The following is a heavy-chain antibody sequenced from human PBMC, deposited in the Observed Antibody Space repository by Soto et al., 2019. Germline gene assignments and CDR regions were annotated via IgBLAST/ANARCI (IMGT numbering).Heavy chain of an antibody. CDR1: SGSISSTIYS. V-gene: IGHV4-39*01. Sequence: QLQLQESGPGLVKPSETLSLTCTVPSGSISSTIYSWDWIRQPPGKGLEWIGSIFYSGSTYYNPSLKSRVTISVDTSKNQFSLTLTSVTAADTAVYYCARQCRGVTCHWFVPWGQGTLVTVSS. J-gene: IGHJ5*02. CDR3: ARQCRGVTCHWFVP. CDR2: IFYSGST. D-gene: IGHD2-15*01.